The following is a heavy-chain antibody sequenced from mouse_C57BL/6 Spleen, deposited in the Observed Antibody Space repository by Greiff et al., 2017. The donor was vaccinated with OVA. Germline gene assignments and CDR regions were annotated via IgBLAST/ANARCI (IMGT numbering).Heavy chain of an antibody. CDR3: AREEVYYYGSSVFDY. CDR1: GYTFTDYN. V-gene: IGHV1-22*01. D-gene: IGHD1-1*01. Sequence: VQLQQSGPELVEPGASVKMSCKASGYTFTDYNMHWVKQSHGKSLEWIGYINPNNGGTSYNQKFKGKATLTVNKSSSTAYMELRSLTSEDSAVYYCAREEVYYYGSSVFDYWGQGTTLTVSS. CDR2: INPNNGGT. J-gene: IGHJ2*01.